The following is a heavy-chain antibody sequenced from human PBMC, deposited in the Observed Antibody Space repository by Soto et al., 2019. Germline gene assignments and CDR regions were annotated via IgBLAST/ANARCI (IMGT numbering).Heavy chain of an antibody. CDR1: GGSVSSGSYY. CDR2: IYYSGST. Sequence: PSETLSLTCTVSGGSVSSGSYYWSWIRQPPGKGLEWIGYIYYSGSTNYNPSLKSRVTISVDTSKNQFSLKLSSVTAADTAVYYCARAPHYYDSSGCCSYYYGMDVWGKGTTVTVSS. J-gene: IGHJ6*04. D-gene: IGHD3-22*01. V-gene: IGHV4-61*01. CDR3: ARAPHYYDSSGCCSYYYGMDV.